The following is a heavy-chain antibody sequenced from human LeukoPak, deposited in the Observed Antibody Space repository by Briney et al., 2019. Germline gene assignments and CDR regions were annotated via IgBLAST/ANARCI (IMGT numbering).Heavy chain of an antibody. V-gene: IGHV3-30-3*01. CDR3: SKDLTSDFGGDLDP. CDR1: GFTFTGYA. Sequence: SGGSLRLSCAASGFTFTGYAMNWVRQAPGKGLEWVSIISYDETSQYYADSVKGRFTISRDNSKSTVYLQMNSLRVEDAAVYYCSKDLTSDFGGDLDPWGQGTLVTVSS. J-gene: IGHJ5*02. CDR2: ISYDETSQ. D-gene: IGHD3-10*01.